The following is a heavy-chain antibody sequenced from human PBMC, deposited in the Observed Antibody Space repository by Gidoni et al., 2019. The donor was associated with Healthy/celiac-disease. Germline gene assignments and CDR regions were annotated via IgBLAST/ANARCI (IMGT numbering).Heavy chain of an antibody. CDR3: ASTDIVLVPAPGLFDY. Sequence: QLQLQESGPGLVKPSETLSLTCPVSGGSISSSSYYWGWIRQPPGKGLEWIGSIYYSGSTYYNPSLKSRVTISVDTSKNQFSLKLSSVTAADTAVYYCASTDIVLVPAPGLFDYWGQGTLVTVSS. V-gene: IGHV4-39*01. CDR2: IYYSGST. CDR1: GGSISSSSYY. D-gene: IGHD2-2*01. J-gene: IGHJ4*02.